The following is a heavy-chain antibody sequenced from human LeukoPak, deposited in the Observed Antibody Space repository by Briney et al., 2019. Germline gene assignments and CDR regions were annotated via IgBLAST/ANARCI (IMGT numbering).Heavy chain of an antibody. J-gene: IGHJ4*02. CDR3: AREGVEMATIAYYFDY. CDR2: IYYSGST. V-gene: IGHV4-30-4*08. CDR1: GGSISSGDYY. Sequence: SSETLSLTCTVSGGSISSGDYYWSWIRQPPGKGLEWIGYIYYSGSTYYNPSLKSRVTISVDTSKNQFSLKLSSVTAADTAVYYCAREGVEMATIAYYFDYWGQGTLVTVSS. D-gene: IGHD5-24*01.